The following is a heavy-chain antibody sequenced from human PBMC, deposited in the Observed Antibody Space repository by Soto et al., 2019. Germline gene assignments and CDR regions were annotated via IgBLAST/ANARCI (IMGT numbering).Heavy chain of an antibody. CDR2: IYYSGST. Sequence: SETLSLTCTVSGGSISSGDYYWSWIRQPPGKGLEWIGYIYYSGSTYYNPSLKSRVTISVDTSKNQFSLKLSSVTAADTAVYYCAREPNCGGDCYARDWSDPWGQGTLVTVS. J-gene: IGHJ5*02. V-gene: IGHV4-30-4*01. D-gene: IGHD2-21*02. CDR3: AREPNCGGDCYARDWSDP. CDR1: GGSISSGDYY.